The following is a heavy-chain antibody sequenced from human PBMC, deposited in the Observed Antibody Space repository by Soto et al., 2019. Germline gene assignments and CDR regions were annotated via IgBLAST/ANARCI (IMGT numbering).Heavy chain of an antibody. CDR1: GFTFSSYA. V-gene: IGHV3-30-3*01. D-gene: IGHD4-17*01. Sequence: QVQLVESGGGVVQPGRSLRLSCAASGFTFSSYAMHWVRQAPGKGLEWVAVISYDGSNKYYADSVKGRFTISRDNSKNSRYLQMNSLRAEDTAVYYCAKVYGDYAYYYYGMDVWGQGTTVTVSS. J-gene: IGHJ6*02. CDR3: AKVYGDYAYYYYGMDV. CDR2: ISYDGSNK.